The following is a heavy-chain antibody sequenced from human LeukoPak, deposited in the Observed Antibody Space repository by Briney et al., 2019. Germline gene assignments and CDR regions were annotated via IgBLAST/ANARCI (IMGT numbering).Heavy chain of an antibody. Sequence: ASVKVSCKASGGTFSSYAISWVRQAPGQGLEWMGGIIPIFGTANYAQKFQGRVTITTDESTSTAYMELSSLRSEDTAVYYCARGGEGTYYFDYWGQGPLVTVSS. D-gene: IGHD1-14*01. J-gene: IGHJ4*02. CDR3: ARGGEGTYYFDY. CDR1: GGTFSSYA. V-gene: IGHV1-69*05. CDR2: IIPIFGTA.